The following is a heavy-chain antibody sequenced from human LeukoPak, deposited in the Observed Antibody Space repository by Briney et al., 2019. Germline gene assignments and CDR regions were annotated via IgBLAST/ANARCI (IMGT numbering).Heavy chain of an antibody. CDR3: ARHSGSGWQALGY. V-gene: IGHV1-18*04. D-gene: IGHD6-19*01. CDR1: GYTFSNYG. CDR2: TSYNGNT. Sequence: ASVKVSCKASGYTFSNYGISWVRQDPGLGLEWMGWTSYNGNTNYAQKFQDRVTMTRDTSTTTAYMELRSLESDDTAVYYCARHSGSGWQALGYWGQGTLVTVSS. J-gene: IGHJ4*02.